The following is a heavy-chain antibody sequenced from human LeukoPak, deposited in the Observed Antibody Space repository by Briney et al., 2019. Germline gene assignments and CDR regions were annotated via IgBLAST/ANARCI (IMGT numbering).Heavy chain of an antibody. CDR2: SRNKASSYTT. D-gene: IGHD5-12*01. J-gene: IGHJ4*02. V-gene: IGHV3-72*01. CDR3: TRDRRRLYSGYEAPAR. Sequence: GGSLRLSCAASGFKFSDHYIDWVRQAPGKGLEWVGRSRNKASSYTTEYAASVKGRFTISRDDSKSIAYLQMNSLKTEDTAVYYCTRDRRRLYSGYEAPARWGQGTLVTVSS. CDR1: GFKFSDHY.